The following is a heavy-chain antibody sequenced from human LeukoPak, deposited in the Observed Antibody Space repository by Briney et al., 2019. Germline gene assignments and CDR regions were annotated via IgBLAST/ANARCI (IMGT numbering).Heavy chain of an antibody. CDR3: ARSISWIQPPNY. Sequence: GESLRLSCSASGFTFSTYAMHWVRQAPGKGLEYVSGISSYGGSTYYANSVKGRFTISRDNSKNTLYLQMDSLRAEDMAVYYCARSISWIQPPNYWGQGTLVTVSS. V-gene: IGHV3-64*01. CDR2: ISSYGGST. J-gene: IGHJ4*02. D-gene: IGHD5-18*01. CDR1: GFTFSTYA.